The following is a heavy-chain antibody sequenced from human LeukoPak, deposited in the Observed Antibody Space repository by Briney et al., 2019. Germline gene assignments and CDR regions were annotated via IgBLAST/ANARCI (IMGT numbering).Heavy chain of an antibody. CDR2: IYYSGST. CDR3: ARSPEDIVVVVAATLFDY. V-gene: IGHV4-38-2*02. D-gene: IGHD2-15*01. Sequence: SETLSLTCTVSGYSISTSYYWGWIRQPPGKGLEWIGSIYYSGSTYYNPSLKSRVTISVDTSKNQFSLRLSSVTAADTAVYYCARSPEDIVVVVAATLFDYWGQGTLVTVSS. CDR1: GYSISTSYY. J-gene: IGHJ4*02.